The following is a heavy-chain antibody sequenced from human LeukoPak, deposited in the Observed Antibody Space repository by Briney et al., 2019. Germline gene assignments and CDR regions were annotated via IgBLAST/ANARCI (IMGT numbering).Heavy chain of an antibody. V-gene: IGHV3-48*03. CDR2: ISSSGSTI. D-gene: IGHD4-23*01. CDR1: GFTFSSYE. Sequence: GSLRLSCAASGFTFSSYEMNWVRQAPGKGLEWVSYISSSGSTIYYADSVKGRFTISRDNAKNSLYLQMNSLRAEDTAVYYCARDYGGNSYWFDPWGQGTLVTVSS. J-gene: IGHJ5*02. CDR3: ARDYGGNSYWFDP.